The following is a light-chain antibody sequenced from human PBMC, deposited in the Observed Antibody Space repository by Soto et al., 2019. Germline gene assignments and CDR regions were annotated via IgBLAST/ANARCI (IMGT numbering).Light chain of an antibody. V-gene: IGLV2-8*01. CDR3: SSYGGSNTFV. CDR1: SSDVGGFDY. Sequence: QSALTQPPSASWSPGQSVTVSCTGTSSDVGGFDYVSWYQQHPGKVPKLLIYQVNRRPSGVPDRFSGSKSGNTASLTVSGLQAEDEADYYCSSYGGSNTFVFGTGTKVTVL. J-gene: IGLJ1*01. CDR2: QVN.